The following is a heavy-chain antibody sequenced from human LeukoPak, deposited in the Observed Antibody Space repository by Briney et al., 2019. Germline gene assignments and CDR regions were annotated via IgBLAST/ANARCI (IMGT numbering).Heavy chain of an antibody. CDR3: ARIGYSSSSFDY. D-gene: IGHD6-6*01. V-gene: IGHV3-7*01. CDR2: IKEDGTVI. Sequence: QTGGSLRLSCAASGFYFRNYWMSWVRQAPGKGLEWVANIKEDGTVIYYVDSVKGRFTISRDNAKNSVYLQMNSLRADDTATYHCARIGYSSSSFDYWGQGTQVTFSS. J-gene: IGHJ4*02. CDR1: GFYFRNYW.